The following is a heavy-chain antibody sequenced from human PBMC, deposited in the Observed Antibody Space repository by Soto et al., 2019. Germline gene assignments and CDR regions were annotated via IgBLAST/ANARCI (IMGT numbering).Heavy chain of an antibody. J-gene: IGHJ6*02. V-gene: IGHV2-26*02. CDR1: GFSLSNGRMG. D-gene: IGHD3-10*01. CDR3: ARMDGDYNYYGLDV. Sequence: QVTLKESGPVLVKPTETLTLTCTVSGFSLSNGRMGASWIRQPPGKPLEWLAHFFSDVERSYSASMQSRLTLSTDTSGSQVVLTMTNMDPVDTATYYCARMDGDYNYYGLDVWGQGTTVTVSS. CDR2: FFSDVER.